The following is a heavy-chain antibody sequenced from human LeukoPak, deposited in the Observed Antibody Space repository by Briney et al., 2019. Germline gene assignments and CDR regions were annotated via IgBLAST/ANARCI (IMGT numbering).Heavy chain of an antibody. D-gene: IGHD1-26*01. V-gene: IGHV3-48*01. CDR1: GFTFSSYW. J-gene: IGHJ4*02. CDR3: ARKDPNSGSHDFDY. CDR2: ISSGSSAI. Sequence: PGGSLRLSCAASGFTFSSYWMSWVRQAPGKGLEWVSYISSGSSAILYADSVKGRFTVSRDNANNSLYLQMNSLTAEDTAVYYCARKDPNSGSHDFDYWGQGTLLTVSS.